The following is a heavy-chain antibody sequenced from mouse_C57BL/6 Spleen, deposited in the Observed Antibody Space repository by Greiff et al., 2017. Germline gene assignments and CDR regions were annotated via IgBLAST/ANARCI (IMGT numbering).Heavy chain of an antibody. V-gene: IGHV5-4*01. J-gene: IGHJ2*01. CDR3: ARDPCDY. CDR2: ISDGGSYT. CDR1: GFTFSSYA. Sequence: EVKLVESGGGLVKPGGSLKLSCAASGFTFSSYAMSWVRQTPEKRLEWVATISDGGSYTYSPDNVKGRFTISRDNAKNNLYLQMRHLKSEDTAMYYCARDPCDYWGQGTTLTVSS.